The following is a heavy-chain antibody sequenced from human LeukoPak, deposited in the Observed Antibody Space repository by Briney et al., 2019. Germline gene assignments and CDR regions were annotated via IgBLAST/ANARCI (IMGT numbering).Heavy chain of an antibody. CDR2: IYDSGST. D-gene: IGHD4-23*01. V-gene: IGHV4-59*01. CDR3: ARRGNSLDY. Sequence: SETLSLTCTVSGGSISNYYWSWIRQPPGKGLEWIGYIYDSGSTYYNPSLKGRVTISVDTSKNQFSLKLSSVTAADTAVYYCARRGNSLDYWGQGTLVTVSS. CDR1: GGSISNYY. J-gene: IGHJ4*02.